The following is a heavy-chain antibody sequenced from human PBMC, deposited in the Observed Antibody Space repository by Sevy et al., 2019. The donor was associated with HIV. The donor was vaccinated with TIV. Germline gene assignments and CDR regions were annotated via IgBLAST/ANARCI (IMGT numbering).Heavy chain of an antibody. D-gene: IGHD2-21*02. J-gene: IGHJ4*02. CDR2: INPNSGGT. CDR1: GYTFTGYY. Sequence: ASVKVSCKASGYTFTGYYMHWVRQAPGQGLEWMGWINPNSGGTNYAQKFQGRDTMTRDTSISTAYMELSRLRSDDTAVYYCARSCGGDCLANDYWGQGTLVTVSS. V-gene: IGHV1-2*02. CDR3: ARSCGGDCLANDY.